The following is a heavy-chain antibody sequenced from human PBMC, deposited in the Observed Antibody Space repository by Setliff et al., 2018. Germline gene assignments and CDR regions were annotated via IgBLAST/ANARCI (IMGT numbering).Heavy chain of an antibody. J-gene: IGHJ1*01. D-gene: IGHD1-1*01. CDR2: IKSKTDGGAI. V-gene: IGHV3-15*07. CDR1: DFIFNNAW. Sequence: AGGSLRLSCAASDFIFNNAWMNWARQAPGKGLEWVGRIKSKTDGGAIAYAAPVEGRFIISRDDSTNTLYLQMNSLNTEDTAVYYCATAITWTSTRRFWGQGTLVTVSS. CDR3: ATAITWTSTRRF.